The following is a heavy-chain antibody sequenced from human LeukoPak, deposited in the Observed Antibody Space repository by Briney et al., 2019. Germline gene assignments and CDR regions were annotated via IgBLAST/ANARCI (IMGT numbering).Heavy chain of an antibody. V-gene: IGHV3-53*01. Sequence: PGGSLRLSGAASGFTVSSNYMSWVRQAPGKGLEGVSVIYSGGNTYYADSVKGRFTISRDNSKNTLYLQMNSLRAEDTAVYYCARAVTSGYAPFDYWGQGPLVTASS. J-gene: IGHJ4*02. CDR2: IYSGGNT. CDR1: GFTVSSNY. CDR3: ARAVTSGYAPFDY. D-gene: IGHD2-2*01.